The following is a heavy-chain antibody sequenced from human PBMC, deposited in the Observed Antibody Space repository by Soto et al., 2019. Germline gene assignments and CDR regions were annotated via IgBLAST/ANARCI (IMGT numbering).Heavy chain of an antibody. CDR2: ISYDGSDE. J-gene: IGHJ4*02. D-gene: IGHD2-2*01. CDR1: GFTFSSFG. V-gene: IGHV3-30*18. Sequence: QVQLVESGGGVVQPGRSLRLSCAASGFTFSSFGMHWVRQAPGKGLEWVALISYDGSDEYYRDSVKGRFTISRDNSKNTLFLQVNSLRPEDTAVYYCAKDTSPGVSASSSDYWGQGALFTVSS. CDR3: AKDTSPGVSASSSDY.